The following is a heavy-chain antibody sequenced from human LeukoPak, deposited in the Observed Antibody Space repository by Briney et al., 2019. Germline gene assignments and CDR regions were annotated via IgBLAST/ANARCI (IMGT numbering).Heavy chain of an antibody. CDR1: GFTFSSHA. Sequence: GGSLRLSCAASGFTFSSHAMSWVRKAPGKGLEWVSSLSHTGGTTYFADSVQGRFTISRDNSKDTLYLQMDSLRAEDTAVYYGAKDLAGRPYGCDYWGQGTLVTVSS. V-gene: IGHV3-23*01. CDR2: LSHTGGTT. CDR3: AKDLAGRPYGCDY. J-gene: IGHJ4*02. D-gene: IGHD4-17*01.